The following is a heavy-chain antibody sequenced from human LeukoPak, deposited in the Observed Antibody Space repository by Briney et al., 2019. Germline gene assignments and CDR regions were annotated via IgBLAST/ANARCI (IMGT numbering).Heavy chain of an antibody. CDR2: ISSRSSDT. Sequence: GGSLRLSCVVSGFTFSSHWMSWVRQAPGKGLEWVSHISSRSSDTYYADSVKGRFTISRDNAKNSLYLQMNSLRAEDTAVYYCARGSGSYSGGMDVWGQGTTVTVSS. V-gene: IGHV3-21*05. CDR3: ARGSGSYSGGMDV. J-gene: IGHJ6*02. CDR1: GFTFSSHW. D-gene: IGHD3-10*01.